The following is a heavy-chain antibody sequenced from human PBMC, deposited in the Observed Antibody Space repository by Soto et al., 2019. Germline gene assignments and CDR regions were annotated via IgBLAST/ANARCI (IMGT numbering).Heavy chain of an antibody. J-gene: IGHJ4*02. CDR3: ARDRVLGFCSGGSCGSLDS. V-gene: IGHV3-30*01. CDR2: ISDDGRND. CDR1: GFSVTDYT. D-gene: IGHD2-15*01. Sequence: PGGSLRLSCAASGFSVTDYTMYWVRQAPGKGLEWVAIISDDGRNDYYADSVRGRFTISRDNSRNTLHLQMTSLRDDDTALYYCARDRVLGFCSGGSCGSLDSWVRGAPVTVSS.